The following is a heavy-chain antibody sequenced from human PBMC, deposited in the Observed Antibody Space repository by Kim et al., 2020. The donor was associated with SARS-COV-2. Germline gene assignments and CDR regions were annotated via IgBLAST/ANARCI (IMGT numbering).Heavy chain of an antibody. D-gene: IGHD3-22*01. CDR3: ARDEYDSSGYWQADYYYYYGMDV. Sequence: SVKVSCKASGGTFSSYTISWVRQAPGQGLEWMGRIIPILGIANYAQKFQGRVTITADKSTSTAYMELSSLRSEDTAVYYCARDEYDSSGYWQADYYYYYGMDVWGQGTTVTVSS. CDR2: IIPILGIA. CDR1: GGTFSSYT. J-gene: IGHJ6*02. V-gene: IGHV1-69*04.